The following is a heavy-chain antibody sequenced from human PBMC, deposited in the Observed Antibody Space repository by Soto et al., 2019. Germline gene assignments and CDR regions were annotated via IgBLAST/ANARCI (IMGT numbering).Heavy chain of an antibody. CDR2: ISYDGSNK. V-gene: IGHV3-30*18. J-gene: IGHJ6*02. CDR3: AKDQRYYDNAHYGMDV. CDR1: GFTFSSYG. Sequence: QVQLVESGGGVVQPGRSLRLSCAASGFTFSSYGMHWVRQAPGKGLEWVAVISYDGSNKYYADSVKGRFTISRDNSKNTLYLQMNSLRAEDTAVYYCAKDQRYYDNAHYGMDVWGQGTTVTVSS. D-gene: IGHD3-9*01.